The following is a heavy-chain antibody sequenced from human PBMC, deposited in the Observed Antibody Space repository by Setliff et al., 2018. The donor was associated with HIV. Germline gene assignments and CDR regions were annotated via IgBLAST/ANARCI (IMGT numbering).Heavy chain of an antibody. CDR3: ARQGQLGSE. CDR2: IYYSGST. D-gene: IGHD1-1*01. CDR1: GGSIYGSDYY. V-gene: IGHV4-39*01. Sequence: PSETLSLTCTVSGGSIYGSDYYWGWIRQPPGTGLESIGSIYYSGSTYYKPSLKSRVTISVDTSKNQFSLKLSSVTAADTAVYYCARQGQLGSEWGQGTLVTVSS. J-gene: IGHJ4*02.